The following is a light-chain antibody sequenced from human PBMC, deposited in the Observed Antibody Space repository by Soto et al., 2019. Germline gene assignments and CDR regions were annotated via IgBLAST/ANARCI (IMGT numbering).Light chain of an antibody. V-gene: IGKV3-11*01. CDR3: HQRSNWPHSFT. Sequence: EIVLTQSPATLSLSPGERATLSCGASQSVSSYLAWYQQKPGQAPRLLIYDASNRATGIPARFSGSGSGTAFTLTLSSLEPQAFAVYYCHQRSNWPHSFTFGPGTKVDIK. CDR1: QSVSSY. J-gene: IGKJ3*01. CDR2: DAS.